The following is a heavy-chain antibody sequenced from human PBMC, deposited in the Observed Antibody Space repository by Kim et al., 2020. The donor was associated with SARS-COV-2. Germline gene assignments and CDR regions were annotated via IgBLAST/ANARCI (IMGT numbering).Heavy chain of an antibody. CDR2: ISWNIGSI. J-gene: IGHJ6*03. Sequence: GGSLRLSCAASGFTFGDYAMHWVRQAPGKGLEWVSGISWNIGSIGYADSVKGRFTISRDNAKNSLYLQMNSLRAEDTALYYCAKDRDSRSRCYMDVWGKGNTVTVSS. D-gene: IGHD6-6*01. V-gene: IGHV3-9*01. CDR1: GFTFGDYA. CDR3: AKDRDSRSRCYMDV.